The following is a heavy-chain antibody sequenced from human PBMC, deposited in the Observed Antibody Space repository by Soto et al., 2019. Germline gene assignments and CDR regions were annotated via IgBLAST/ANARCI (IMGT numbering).Heavy chain of an antibody. V-gene: IGHV4-30-2*01. Sequence: PSETLSLTCTVSDGYISSSNGYWRWKRQPPGKGLEWIGYIYHSGSTYYNPSLKSRVTISVDRSKNQFSLKLSSVTAADTAVYYCARGGVYYYDSSGYYFSPYYFDFCGEGTVVTVSS. CDR3: ARGGVYYYDSSGYYFSPYYFDF. D-gene: IGHD3-22*01. CDR2: IYHSGST. J-gene: IGHJ4*02. CDR1: DGYISSSNGY.